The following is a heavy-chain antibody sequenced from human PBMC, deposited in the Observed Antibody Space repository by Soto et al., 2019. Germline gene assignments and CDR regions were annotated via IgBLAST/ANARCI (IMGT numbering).Heavy chain of an antibody. CDR2: IRSKAYGGTT. J-gene: IGHJ4*02. Sequence: GGSLRLSCTASGFTFGDYAMSWFRQAPGKGLEWVGFIRSKAYGGTTEYAASVKGRFTISRDDSKSIAYLQMDSLKTEDTAVYYCTTDHGGYSYGPRDFDYWGQGTLVTVSS. V-gene: IGHV3-49*03. CDR1: GFTFGDYA. CDR3: TTDHGGYSYGPRDFDY. D-gene: IGHD5-18*01.